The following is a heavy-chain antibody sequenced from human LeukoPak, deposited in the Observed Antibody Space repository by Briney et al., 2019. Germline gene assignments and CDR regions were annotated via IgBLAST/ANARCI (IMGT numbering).Heavy chain of an antibody. Sequence: PGGSLRLSCAASGFTFSSYAMHWVRQAPGKGLEWVAVISYDGSNKYYADSVKGRFTISRDNSKNTLYLQMNSLRAEDTAVYYCAKDRVNDLDYWGQGTLVTVSS. CDR2: ISYDGSNK. CDR3: AKDRVNDLDY. D-gene: IGHD1-1*01. CDR1: GFTFSSYA. V-gene: IGHV3-30*04. J-gene: IGHJ4*02.